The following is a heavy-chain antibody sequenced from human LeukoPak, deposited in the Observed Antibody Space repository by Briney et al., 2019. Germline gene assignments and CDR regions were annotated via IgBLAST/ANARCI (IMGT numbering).Heavy chain of an antibody. J-gene: IGHJ4*02. CDR1: GGSIRSSSFF. V-gene: IGHV4-39*07. D-gene: IGHD1-26*01. CDR2: IFYSGLT. CDR3: AKTIGGNAKGGSPYFDS. Sequence: PSETLSLTCTVSGGSIRSSSFFWGWVRQSPGKGLEWLGNIFYSGLTYDNPSLKSRVTMSVYASKNQFSLRLNSVTAADTAVYYCAKTIGGNAKGGSPYFDSWGQGTLVTVSS.